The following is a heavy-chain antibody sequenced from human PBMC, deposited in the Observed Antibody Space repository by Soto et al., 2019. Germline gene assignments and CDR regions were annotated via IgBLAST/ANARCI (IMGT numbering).Heavy chain of an antibody. Sequence: GGSLRLSCAASGFTFSNAWMNWVRQAPGKGLEWVGRIKSKTDGGTTDYAAPVKGRFTISRDDSKNTLYLQMNSLKTEDTAVYYCTTVFSSSWKEYYYYGMDVWGQGTTVTVSS. CDR1: GFTFSNAW. D-gene: IGHD6-13*01. V-gene: IGHV3-15*07. CDR3: TTVFSSSWKEYYYYGMDV. J-gene: IGHJ6*02. CDR2: IKSKTDGGTT.